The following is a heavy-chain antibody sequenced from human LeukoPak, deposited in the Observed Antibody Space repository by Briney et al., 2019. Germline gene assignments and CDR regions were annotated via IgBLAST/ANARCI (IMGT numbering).Heavy chain of an antibody. J-gene: IGHJ4*02. CDR3: PKDLGGSYYAGGPRYFFDY. V-gene: IGHV3-30*18. CDR1: GFTFNTFN. Sequence: HPGGSLRLSCAASGFTFNTFNMHWVRQAPGKGPEWVAHISADESNEYYADSEKGRLTISRDNSEKTVYLQITSLRPDDAAVYHCPKDLGGSYYAGGPRYFFDYGGQGTLVTVS. D-gene: IGHD3-10*01. CDR2: ISADESNE.